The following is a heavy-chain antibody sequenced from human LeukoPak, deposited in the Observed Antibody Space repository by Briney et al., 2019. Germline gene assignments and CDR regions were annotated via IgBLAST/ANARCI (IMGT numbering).Heavy chain of an antibody. CDR2: INPSGGST. D-gene: IGHD2-2*01. V-gene: IGHV1-46*01. CDR1: GYTFTSYC. CDR3: ARFSRGSSQTGC. J-gene: IGHJ4*02. Sequence: ASVKVSCEPSGYTFTSYCMHWVRQAPGQGLEWMGIINPSGGSTSYAQKFQGRVTMTRDTSTSTVYMELSSLRSEDTAVYYCARFSRGSSQTGCWGQGTLVTVSS.